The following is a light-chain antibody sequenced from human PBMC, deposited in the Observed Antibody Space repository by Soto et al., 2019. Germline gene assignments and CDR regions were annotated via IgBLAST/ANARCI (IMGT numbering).Light chain of an antibody. CDR3: SSYTSSSTPLV. V-gene: IGLV2-14*01. CDR2: DVT. CDR1: SRDVGGYNY. Sequence: QSALTQPASVSGSPGQSITISCTGTSRDVGGYNYVSWYQQHPGKAPKLMIYDVTNRPSGVSNRFSGSKSGNTASLTISGLQAEDEADYYCSSYTSSSTPLVFGGGTQLTVL. J-gene: IGLJ3*02.